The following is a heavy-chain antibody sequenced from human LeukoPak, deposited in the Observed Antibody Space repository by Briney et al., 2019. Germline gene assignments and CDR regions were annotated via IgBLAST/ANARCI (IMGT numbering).Heavy chain of an antibody. D-gene: IGHD3-10*01. J-gene: IGHJ4*02. Sequence: ASVKVSCKASGYTFTGDYMHWVRQAPGQGLEWMGRINPNSGGTNYAQKFQGRVTMTRDTSISTAYMELSRLRSDDTAVYYCASQTYYYGSGSYSYWGQGTLVTVSS. V-gene: IGHV1-2*06. CDR3: ASQTYYYGSGSYSY. CDR2: INPNSGGT. CDR1: GYTFTGDY.